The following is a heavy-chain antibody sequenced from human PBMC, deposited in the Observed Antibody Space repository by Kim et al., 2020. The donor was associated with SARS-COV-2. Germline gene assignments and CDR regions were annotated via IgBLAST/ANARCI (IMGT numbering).Heavy chain of an antibody. CDR3: ARDRSRIEYSSSSGNWFDP. V-gene: IGHV3-11*01. Sequence: GRFHIPRDNAKNSLYLQMNSLRAEDTAVYYCARDRSRIEYSSSSGNWFDPWGQGTLVTVSS. D-gene: IGHD6-6*01. J-gene: IGHJ5*02.